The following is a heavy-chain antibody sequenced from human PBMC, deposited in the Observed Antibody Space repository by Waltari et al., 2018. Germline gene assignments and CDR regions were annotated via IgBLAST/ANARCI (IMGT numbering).Heavy chain of an antibody. CDR3: ARDPAFGAFDC. CDR2: INPDGSGE. Sequence: EVQLLESGGGLVQPGGSLRLSCAASGFSFSGSWMTWVRQAPGKGLEVVAEINPDGSGEYYVDSVNGRFTISRDNTKNSLYLQMNSLRPDDTAVYFCARDPAFGAFDCWGQGTVVTVSS. V-gene: IGHV3-7*01. D-gene: IGHD3-10*01. J-gene: IGHJ3*01. CDR1: GFSFSGSW.